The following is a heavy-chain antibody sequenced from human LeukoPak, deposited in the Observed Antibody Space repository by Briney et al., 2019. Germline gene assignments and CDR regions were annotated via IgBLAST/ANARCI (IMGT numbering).Heavy chain of an antibody. CDR1: GFTFSSYG. V-gene: IGHV3-30*02. J-gene: IGHJ4*02. D-gene: IGHD3-3*01. CDR3: AKDRAPGQFTIFGVAPDY. CDR2: IRYDGSNK. Sequence: PGGSLRLSCAASGFTFSSYGMHWVRQVPSKGLEWVAFIRYDGSNKYYADSVKGRFAISRDNSKNTLYLQMNSLRAEDTAVYYCAKDRAPGQFTIFGVAPDYWGQGTLVTVSS.